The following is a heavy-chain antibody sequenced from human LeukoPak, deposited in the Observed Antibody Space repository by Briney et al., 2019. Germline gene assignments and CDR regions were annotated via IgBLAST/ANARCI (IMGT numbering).Heavy chain of an antibody. CDR2: IYYTGNT. V-gene: IGHV4-61*03. D-gene: IGHD3-10*01. Sequence: PSETLSLTCTVSSDSVSNGNYYWSWLRQPPGKALEWIGYIYYTGNTYYNPSLEGRVTISVDTSRNHFSVKLSSVTAADTAVYYCARSQNYYGSGDYWSQGTLVTVSS. J-gene: IGHJ4*02. CDR3: ARSQNYYGSGDY. CDR1: SDSVSNGNYY.